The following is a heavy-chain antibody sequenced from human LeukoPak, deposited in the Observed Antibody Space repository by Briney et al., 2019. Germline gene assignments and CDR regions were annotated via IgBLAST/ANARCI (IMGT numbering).Heavy chain of an antibody. CDR2: ISGSGGST. J-gene: IGHJ4*02. D-gene: IGHD1-7*01. CDR3: AKKWGEGTTTLDYFDY. V-gene: IGHV3-23*01. CDR1: GFTFSNYA. Sequence: HPGGSLRLSCAASGFTFSNYAMSWVRQAPGKGLEWVSGISGSGGSTYYADSVKGRFTISRDNSKNTLYLQMNSLTDEDTAVYYCAKKWGEGTTTLDYFDYWGQGTLVTVSS.